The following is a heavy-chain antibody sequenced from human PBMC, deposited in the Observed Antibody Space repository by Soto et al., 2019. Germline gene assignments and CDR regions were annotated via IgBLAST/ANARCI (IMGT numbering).Heavy chain of an antibody. CDR1: GYTFTSYG. CDR3: ARPGGIVGARDAFDI. V-gene: IGHV1-18*01. J-gene: IGHJ3*02. D-gene: IGHD1-26*01. Sequence: ASLKVFCNASGYTFTSYGIICVRHTPGQGLEWMGWISAYNGNTNYAQKLQGRVTMTTDTSTSTAYMELRSLRSDDTAVYYCARPGGIVGARDAFDIWGQGTMVTVSS. CDR2: ISAYNGNT.